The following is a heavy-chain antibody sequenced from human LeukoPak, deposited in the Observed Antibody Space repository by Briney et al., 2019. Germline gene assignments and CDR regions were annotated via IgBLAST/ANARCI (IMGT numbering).Heavy chain of an antibody. CDR1: GGSFSGYY. D-gene: IGHD1-1*01. J-gene: IGHJ4*02. CDR3: ARDGTGRSFYY. V-gene: IGHV4-34*01. Sequence: SETLSLTCAVYGGSFSGYYWSWIRQPPGKGLEWIGEINHSGSTNYNPPLKSRVTISLDTSNNLFSLRLSSVTAADTAIYYCARDGTGRSFYYWGQGTLVTVSS. CDR2: INHSGST.